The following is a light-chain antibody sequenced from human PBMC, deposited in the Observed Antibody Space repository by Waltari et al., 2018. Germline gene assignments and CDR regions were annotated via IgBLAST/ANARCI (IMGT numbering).Light chain of an antibody. V-gene: IGLV2-23*01. CDR3: CSYGFSVG. J-gene: IGLJ3*02. Sequence: QSALTQPASLSGSPGQSITISCTGTSSDVINYNFLSWYQHHPGEAPKLLIYEGSKRPSGVSYRFSGSKSGYTASLTISGLQAEDEADYYCCSYGFSVGFGGGTKLTVL. CDR1: SSDVINYNF. CDR2: EGS.